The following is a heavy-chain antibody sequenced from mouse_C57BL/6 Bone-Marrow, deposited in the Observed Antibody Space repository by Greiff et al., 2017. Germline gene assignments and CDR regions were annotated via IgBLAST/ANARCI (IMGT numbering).Heavy chain of an antibody. V-gene: IGHV5-6*01. CDR2: ISSAGSYT. CDR3: ARLITTVVAKGFDY. Sequence: EVQLVESGGDLVKPGGSLKLSCAASGFTFSSYGMSWVRQTPDKGLEWVATISSAGSYTYYPDSVKGRFTISRDNAKNTLYLQMSSLKSEEAAMDYCARLITTVVAKGFDYWGQGTTLTVSS. J-gene: IGHJ2*01. D-gene: IGHD1-1*01. CDR1: GFTFSSYG.